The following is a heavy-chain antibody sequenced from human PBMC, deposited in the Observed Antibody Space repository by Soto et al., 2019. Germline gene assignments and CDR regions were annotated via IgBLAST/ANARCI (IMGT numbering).Heavy chain of an antibody. J-gene: IGHJ4*02. CDR3: ARKIPDTGGFDK. CDR2: MNPNSGNT. CDR1: GYTFTSYD. Sequence: ASVKVSCKASGYTFTSYDINWVRQVTGQRPEWLGWMNPNSGNTGYAQKFQGRVTMTRDTSINTAYLQLTSLRSEDTGIYYCARKIPDTGGFDKRGQGILVTVSS. V-gene: IGHV1-8*01. D-gene: IGHD2-15*01.